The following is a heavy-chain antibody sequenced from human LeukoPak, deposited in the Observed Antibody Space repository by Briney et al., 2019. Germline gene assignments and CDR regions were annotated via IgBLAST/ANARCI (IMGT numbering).Heavy chain of an antibody. V-gene: IGHV4-34*01. CDR2: INHNGST. D-gene: IGHD6-13*01. J-gene: IGHJ4*02. Sequence: SETLSLTCAVFGVSFSGYYCSCIRQPPGKGLEWIGEINHNGSTNYNPSLKSRVTISVDTSKNQFSLKLSSVTAADTAVYYCARGPRGRVWQLGSYFDYWGQGTLVTVSS. CDR3: ARGPRGRVWQLGSYFDY. CDR1: GVSFSGYY.